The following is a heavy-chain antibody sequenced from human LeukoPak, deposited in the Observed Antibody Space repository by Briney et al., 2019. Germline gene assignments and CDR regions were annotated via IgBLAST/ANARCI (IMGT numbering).Heavy chain of an antibody. CDR2: IYPGDSDT. V-gene: IGHV5-51*01. CDR1: GYSFTTYW. D-gene: IGHD2-2*01. CDR3: ARRYCSSTSCYGGNAFDI. J-gene: IGHJ3*02. Sequence: GEPLKISCKGSGYSFTTYWIGWVRQMPGKGLEWMGIIYPGDSDTRYSPSFQGQVTISADKSTSTAYLQWSSLKASDTAMYYCARRYCSSTSCYGGNAFDIWGQGTMVTVSS.